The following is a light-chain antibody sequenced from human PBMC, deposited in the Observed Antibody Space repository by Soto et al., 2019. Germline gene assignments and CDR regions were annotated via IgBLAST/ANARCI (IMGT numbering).Light chain of an antibody. CDR1: SSDIGSYDR. J-gene: IGLJ1*01. Sequence: QSVLTQPPSVSGSPGQSVAISCTGASSDIGSYDRVSWYHQPPGTAPKLIIYDVSNRPSGVPDRCSGAKSGNTASLTISGLQAEDEADYYCSSFTTSDTYVFGTGTKLTVL. CDR2: DVS. CDR3: SSFTTSDTYV. V-gene: IGLV2-18*02.